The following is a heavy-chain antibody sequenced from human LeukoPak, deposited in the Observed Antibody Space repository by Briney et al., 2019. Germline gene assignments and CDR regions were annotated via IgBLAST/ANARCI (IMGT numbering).Heavy chain of an antibody. D-gene: IGHD5-18*01. Sequence: PGGSLRLSCAASGFTFDDYGMSWVRQAPGKGLVWVSRINSDGRSTSYADSVKGRFTISRDNSKNTLYLQMNSLRAEDTAVYYCAKDVYSYDPYYYYMDVWGKGTTVTISS. J-gene: IGHJ6*03. V-gene: IGHV3-74*01. CDR1: GFTFDDYG. CDR2: INSDGRST. CDR3: AKDVYSYDPYYYYMDV.